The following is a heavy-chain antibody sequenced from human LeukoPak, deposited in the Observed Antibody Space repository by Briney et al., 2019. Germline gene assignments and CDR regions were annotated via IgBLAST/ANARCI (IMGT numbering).Heavy chain of an antibody. CDR1: GFSLSHYE. CDR3: ARHSGLYKRLFDY. Sequence: GGSHRLSCEASGFSLSHYEMNWVRHPRGEWRELDSFIIGRGSDIYYAASVKSRFTISRDNAKNSLYLQMNSLRGEDTAVYYCARHSGLYKRLFDYWGQGTLVTVSS. D-gene: IGHD3/OR15-3a*01. CDR2: IIGRGSDI. J-gene: IGHJ4*02. V-gene: IGHV3-48*03.